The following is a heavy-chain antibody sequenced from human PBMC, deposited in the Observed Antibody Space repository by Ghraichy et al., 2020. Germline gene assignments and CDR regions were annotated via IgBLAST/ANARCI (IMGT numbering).Heavy chain of an antibody. CDR1: GFTFSDYY. Sequence: GESLNISCAASGFTFSDYYMSWIRQAPGKGLEWVSYISSSGSSIFYADSVKGRFTISRDNAKKSLYLQMNSLRAEDTAVYYCARVPHDTPLDYWGQGTLVTVSS. D-gene: IGHD3-22*01. CDR2: ISSSGSSI. J-gene: IGHJ4*02. CDR3: ARVPHDTPLDY. V-gene: IGHV3-11*01.